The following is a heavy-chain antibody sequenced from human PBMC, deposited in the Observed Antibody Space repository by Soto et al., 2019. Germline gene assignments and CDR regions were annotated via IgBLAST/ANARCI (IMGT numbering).Heavy chain of an antibody. Sequence: SETLSLTCTVSGGSINSYYWSWIRQPPGKGLEWIGYIYYSGFTNSNPSLKSRVTISVDTSKNQFSLKLNSVTAADSAVYYCARALSYGLGYGMDVWGQGTTVTVSS. CDR2: IYYSGFT. CDR3: ARALSYGLGYGMDV. J-gene: IGHJ6*02. V-gene: IGHV4-59*08. D-gene: IGHD3-10*01. CDR1: GGSINSYY.